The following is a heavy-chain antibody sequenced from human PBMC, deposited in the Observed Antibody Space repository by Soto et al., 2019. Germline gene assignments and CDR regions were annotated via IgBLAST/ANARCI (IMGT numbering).Heavy chain of an antibody. D-gene: IGHD3-9*01. J-gene: IGHJ4*02. V-gene: IGHV5-51*01. CDR2: IYPGDSES. CDR3: VSTINGYFEY. CDR1: GHRFVSHC. Sequence: PGGSLKISCNGSGHRFVSHCIGLVLQMPGKGLEWMGIIYPGDSESKYSPSFQGQVTISADKSISTAYLQWSSLKASDTALYYCVSTINGYFEYWGQGTLVTVSS.